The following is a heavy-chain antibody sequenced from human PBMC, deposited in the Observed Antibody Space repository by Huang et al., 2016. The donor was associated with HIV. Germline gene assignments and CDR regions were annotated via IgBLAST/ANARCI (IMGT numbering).Heavy chain of an antibody. Sequence: QVQLVQSGAEVKKPGASVKVSCKASGYTFSSFGIIWVRQAPGQGLEWVGWISVYNGNTKFAQKFQGRLTMTPDTSTSTAYMELRSLRSDDTAVYYCARGGGIQLWLLGYYYMDVWGNGTTVTVSS. CDR2: ISVYNGNT. V-gene: IGHV1-18*01. CDR1: GYTFSSFG. D-gene: IGHD5-18*01. CDR3: ARGGGIQLWLLGYYYMDV. J-gene: IGHJ6*03.